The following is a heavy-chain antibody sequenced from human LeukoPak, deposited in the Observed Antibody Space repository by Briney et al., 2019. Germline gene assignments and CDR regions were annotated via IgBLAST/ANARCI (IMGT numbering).Heavy chain of an antibody. Sequence: KLQGRVTMTTDTSTSTAYMELRSLRFDDTAVYYCARSYCSGGSCYSEFDYWGQGTLVTVSS. D-gene: IGHD2-15*01. J-gene: IGHJ4*02. V-gene: IGHV1-18*01. CDR3: ARSYCSGGSCYSEFDY.